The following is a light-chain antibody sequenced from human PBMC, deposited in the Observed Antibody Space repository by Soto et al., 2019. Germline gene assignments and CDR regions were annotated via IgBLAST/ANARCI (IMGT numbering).Light chain of an antibody. Sequence: VIWMTQSPSLLSASTGDRVTISCRMSHDISTYLAWYQQKPGKAPKLMIYEASTLQSGVPSRFSGSGSGTEFTLTISGLLPEDFATYHCQQLNTLPFTFGQGTRLEIK. J-gene: IGKJ5*01. CDR3: QQLNTLPFT. CDR1: HDISTY. V-gene: IGKV1D-8*03. CDR2: EAS.